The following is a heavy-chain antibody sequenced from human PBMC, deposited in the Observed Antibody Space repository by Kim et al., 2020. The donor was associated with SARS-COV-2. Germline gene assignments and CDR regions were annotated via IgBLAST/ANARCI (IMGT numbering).Heavy chain of an antibody. Sequence: SETLSLTCAVYGGSFSGYYWSWIRQPPGKGLEWIGEINHSGSTNYNPSLKSRVTISVDTSKNQFSLKLSSVTAADTAVYYCARAGKGRIAAAGRAFDIWGQGTMVTVSS. CDR3: ARAGKGRIAAAGRAFDI. CDR1: GGSFSGYY. CDR2: INHSGST. D-gene: IGHD6-13*01. J-gene: IGHJ3*02. V-gene: IGHV4-34*01.